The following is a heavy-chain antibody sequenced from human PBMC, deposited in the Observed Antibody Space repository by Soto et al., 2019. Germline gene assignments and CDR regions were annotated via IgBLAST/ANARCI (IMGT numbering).Heavy chain of an antibody. CDR3: ARLVGATTDYYYYYGMDV. J-gene: IGHJ6*02. Sequence: PSETLSLTCTVSGGSISSSSYYWGWIRQPPGKGLEWIGSIYYSGSTYYNPSLKSRVTISVDTSKNQFSLKLSSVTAADTAVYYCARLVGATTDYYYYYGMDVWGQGTTVTVSS. CDR2: IYYSGST. D-gene: IGHD1-26*01. CDR1: GGSISSSSYY. V-gene: IGHV4-39*01.